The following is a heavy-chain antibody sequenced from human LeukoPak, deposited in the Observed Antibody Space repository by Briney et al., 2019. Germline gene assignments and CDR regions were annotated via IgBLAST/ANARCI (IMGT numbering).Heavy chain of an antibody. CDR3: SRESGPFSPFGF. D-gene: IGHD1-26*01. J-gene: IGHJ4*02. CDR1: GGSISGTNW. Sequence: SSGTLSLTCGVSGGSISGTNWWSWVRQPPGQGLEWIGEISLRGLTNYTPSLRSRLTMSLDESKNQVSLNLTSVTAADTAVYYCSRESGPFSPFGFWGQGTLVSVHS. CDR2: ISLRGLT. V-gene: IGHV4-4*02.